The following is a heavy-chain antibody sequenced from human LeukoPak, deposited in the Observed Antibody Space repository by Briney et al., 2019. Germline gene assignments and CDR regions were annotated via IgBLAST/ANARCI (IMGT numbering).Heavy chain of an antibody. CDR3: ATTYYYDSSPE. CDR1: GFTFGSYA. Sequence: GGSLRLSCAASGFTFGSYAMSWVRQAPGKGLEWVSAISGSGGSTYYADSVKGRFTTSRDNSKNTLYLQMNSLRAEDTAVYYCATTYYYDSSPEGGQGTLVTVSS. J-gene: IGHJ4*02. CDR2: ISGSGGST. D-gene: IGHD3-22*01. V-gene: IGHV3-23*01.